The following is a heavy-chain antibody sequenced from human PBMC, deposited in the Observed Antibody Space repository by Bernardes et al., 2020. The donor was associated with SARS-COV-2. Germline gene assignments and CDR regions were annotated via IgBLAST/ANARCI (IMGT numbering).Heavy chain of an antibody. D-gene: IGHD2-15*01. J-gene: IGHJ6*02. CDR1: GFTFSSYG. V-gene: IGHV3-33*08. Sequence: GGSLRLSCAASGFTFSSYGMHWVRQAPGKGLEWVSVIWYDGSNKYYADSVKGRFTISRDNSKNTLYLQMNSLRAEDTAVYYCARDPGCGGSCYSDYYYGMDVWGQGTTVTVSS. CDR3: ARDPGCGGSCYSDYYYGMDV. CDR2: IWYDGSNK.